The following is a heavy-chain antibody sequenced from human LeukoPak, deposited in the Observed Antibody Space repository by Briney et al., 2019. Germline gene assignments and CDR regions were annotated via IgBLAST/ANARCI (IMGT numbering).Heavy chain of an antibody. V-gene: IGHV4-34*01. Sequence: SETLSLTCAVYGGSFSGYYWSWIRQPPGKGLEWIGEINHSGSTNYNPSLKSRVTISVDTSKNQFSLKLSSVTAADTAVYYCARDQSSGWLRFASFCAFDIWGQGTMVTVSS. CDR1: GGSFSGYY. D-gene: IGHD6-19*01. CDR2: INHSGST. CDR3: ARDQSSGWLRFASFCAFDI. J-gene: IGHJ3*02.